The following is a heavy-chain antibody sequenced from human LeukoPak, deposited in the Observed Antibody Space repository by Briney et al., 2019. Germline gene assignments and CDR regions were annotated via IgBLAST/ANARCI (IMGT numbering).Heavy chain of an antibody. D-gene: IGHD3-16*02. Sequence: GGSLRLSCAASGFTFSSYGMHWVRQAPGKGLEWVAVISYDGSNKYYADSVKGRFTISRDSSKNTLYLQMNSLRAEDTAVYYCANYRFDYWGQGTLVTVSS. CDR3: ANYRFDY. CDR2: ISYDGSNK. J-gene: IGHJ4*02. CDR1: GFTFSSYG. V-gene: IGHV3-30*18.